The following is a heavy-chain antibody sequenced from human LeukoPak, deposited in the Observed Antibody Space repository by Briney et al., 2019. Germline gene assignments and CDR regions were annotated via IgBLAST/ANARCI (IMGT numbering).Heavy chain of an antibody. CDR1: GYTFTSYG. CDR3: ARDPRDIEVVPAVINFDY. Sequence: ASVKVSCKASGYTFTSYGISWVRQAPGQGLEWMGWISVYNGNTNYAQKLQGRVTMTTDTSTSTAYMELRSLRSDDTAVYYCARDPRDIEVVPAVINFDYWGQGTLVAVSS. CDR2: ISVYNGNT. D-gene: IGHD2-2*01. V-gene: IGHV1-18*04. J-gene: IGHJ4*02.